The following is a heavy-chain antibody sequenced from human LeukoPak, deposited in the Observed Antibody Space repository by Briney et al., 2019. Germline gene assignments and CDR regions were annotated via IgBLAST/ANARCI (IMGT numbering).Heavy chain of an antibody. D-gene: IGHD1-26*01. V-gene: IGHV4-31*03. CDR1: DDSISSVGYY. CDR2: IHYSGNT. CDR3: AKDQRWESPHYLDS. J-gene: IGHJ4*02. Sequence: PSETLSLTCTVSDDSISSVGYYWTWIRQYPGKGLEWIGYIHYSGNTYYNPSLKSRVTISVDTSKNHFSLRLSSVTAADTAVYYCAKDQRWESPHYLDSWGQGTLVTVSS.